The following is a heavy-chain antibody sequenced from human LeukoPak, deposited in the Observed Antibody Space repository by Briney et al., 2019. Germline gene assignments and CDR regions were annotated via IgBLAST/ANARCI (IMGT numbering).Heavy chain of an antibody. J-gene: IGHJ3*02. Sequence: ASVKVSCKASGYTFTSYGISWVRQAPGQGLEWMGWISAYNGNTNYAQKLQGRVTMTTDTSTSTAYMELRSLRSDDTAVYYCARWVFIAARPGDAFDIWGQGTMVTVSS. D-gene: IGHD6-6*01. V-gene: IGHV1-18*01. CDR1: GYTFTSYG. CDR3: ARWVFIAARPGDAFDI. CDR2: ISAYNGNT.